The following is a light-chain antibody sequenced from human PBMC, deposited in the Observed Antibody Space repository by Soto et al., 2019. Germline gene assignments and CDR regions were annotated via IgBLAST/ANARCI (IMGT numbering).Light chain of an antibody. V-gene: IGKV3-15*01. J-gene: IGKJ5*01. CDR1: QRINSH. CDR2: DAS. CDR3: QQRSDWPIT. Sequence: EIVMTQSPATLSVSPGERATLSCRASQRINSHLAWYQQKPGQAPRLLIYDASTRATAIPARFSATGSGTEFTLTISSLQSEDFALYYCQQRSDWPITFGRGTRLEIK.